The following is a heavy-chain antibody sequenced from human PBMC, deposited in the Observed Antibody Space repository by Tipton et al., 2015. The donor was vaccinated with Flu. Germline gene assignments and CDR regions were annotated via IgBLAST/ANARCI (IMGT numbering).Heavy chain of an antibody. J-gene: IGHJ5*02. V-gene: IGHV4-39*07. CDR1: GGSISSSSYY. CDR2: IYYSGST. Sequence: TLSLTCTVSGGSISSSSYYWGWIRQPPGKGLEWIGSIYYSGSTYYNPSLKSRVTISVDTSKNQFSLKLSSVTAADTAVYYCAREVATIGRWFDPWGQGTLLTVSS. D-gene: IGHD5-12*01. CDR3: AREVATIGRWFDP.